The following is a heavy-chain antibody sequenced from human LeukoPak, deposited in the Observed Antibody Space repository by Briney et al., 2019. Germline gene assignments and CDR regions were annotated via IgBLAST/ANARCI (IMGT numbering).Heavy chain of an antibody. D-gene: IGHD2-2*01. CDR1: GFTFSSYA. Sequence: GGSLRLSCAASGFTFSSYAMHWVRQAPGKGLEWVAVISYDGSNKYYADSVKGRFTISRDNSKNTLYLQMNSLRAEDTAVYYCASPSTPLFDYWGQGTLVTVSS. CDR2: ISYDGSNK. V-gene: IGHV3-30-3*01. J-gene: IGHJ4*02. CDR3: ASPSTPLFDY.